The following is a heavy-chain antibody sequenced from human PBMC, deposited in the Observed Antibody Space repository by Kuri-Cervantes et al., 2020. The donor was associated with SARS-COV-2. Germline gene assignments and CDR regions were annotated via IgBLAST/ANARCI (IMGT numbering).Heavy chain of an antibody. Sequence: GSLRLSCVVSGGAINTYNWCTWVRRPPGKGLQWIGEIFHDGSTKFNPSLSLRGRVTMSLDKSKNQFSLNLTSVTAADTAVYYCARESTYTFDIWGQGTLVTVSS. V-gene: IGHV4-4*02. D-gene: IGHD2-2*02. CDR2: IFHDGST. CDR3: ARESTYTFDI. J-gene: IGHJ3*02. CDR1: GGAINTYNW.